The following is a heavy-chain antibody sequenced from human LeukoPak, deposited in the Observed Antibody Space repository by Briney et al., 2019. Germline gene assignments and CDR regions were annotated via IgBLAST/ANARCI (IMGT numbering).Heavy chain of an antibody. CDR3: ARILWFRGRTFDY. Sequence: PGGSLRLSCAASGFTFSSYAMSWVRQAPGKGLEWVSATSGSGGSTYYADSVKGRFTTSRDNSKNTLYLQMNSLRAEDTAVYYCARILWFRGRTFDYWGQGTLVTVSS. CDR1: GFTFSSYA. D-gene: IGHD3-10*01. J-gene: IGHJ4*02. CDR2: TSGSGGST. V-gene: IGHV3-23*01.